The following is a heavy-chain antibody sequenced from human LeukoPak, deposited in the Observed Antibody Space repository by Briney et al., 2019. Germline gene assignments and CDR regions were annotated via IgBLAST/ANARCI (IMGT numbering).Heavy chain of an antibody. D-gene: IGHD6-19*01. CDR2: IYYSGST. CDR1: GGSISSSSYY. Sequence: SETLSLTCTVSGGSISSSSYYWGWIRQPPGKGLEWIGSIYYSGSTYYNPSLKSRVTISVDTSKNQFSLKLSSVTAADTAVYYCARCRRRLVLDYWGQGTLVTVSS. CDR3: ARCRRRLVLDY. V-gene: IGHV4-39*07. J-gene: IGHJ4*02.